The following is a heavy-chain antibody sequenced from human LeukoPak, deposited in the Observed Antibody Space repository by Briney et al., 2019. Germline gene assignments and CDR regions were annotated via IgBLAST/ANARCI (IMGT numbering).Heavy chain of an antibody. CDR3: ARGTGSSWFDP. D-gene: IGHD2-8*02. Sequence: ASVKVSCKTSGGTFNNSAISWVRQAPGQGLEWLGGIMPLFGTAGYAQKFQRRVTLTKADSTTTVYLELTRLTSDDTAVYYCARGTGSSWFDPWGQGPLVTVSS. V-gene: IGHV1-69*05. J-gene: IGHJ5*02. CDR2: IMPLFGTA. CDR1: GGTFNNSA.